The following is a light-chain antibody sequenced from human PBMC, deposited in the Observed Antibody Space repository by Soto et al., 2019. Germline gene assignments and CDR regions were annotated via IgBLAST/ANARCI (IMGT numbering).Light chain of an antibody. J-gene: IGKJ1*01. V-gene: IGKV1-5*01. CDR3: QQYNSYCWT. CDR1: QSISSW. Sequence: DIQMTQSPSTLSASVGDRVTITCRASQSISSWLAWYQQKPGKAPNLLIYDASSLESGVPARFSGSGSGTEFTLTISSLQPDDFATYYCQQYNSYCWTFGQGTKGEIK. CDR2: DAS.